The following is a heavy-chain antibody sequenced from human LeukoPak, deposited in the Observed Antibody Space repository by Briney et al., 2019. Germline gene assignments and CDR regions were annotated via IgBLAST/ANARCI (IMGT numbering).Heavy chain of an antibody. V-gene: IGHV3-74*01. CDR3: TTTWGYGSGPYYYPKAVL. Sequence: GGSLRLSCAASGLTFSSYWMHWVRQAPGKGLVWVSRVTSDGSSTTYADSVKGRFTISRDNAKNTVYLQLNSLRAEDTAVYYCTTTWGYGSGPYYYPKAVLWGQGTLVTVSS. J-gene: IGHJ4*02. CDR2: VTSDGSST. CDR1: GLTFSSYW. D-gene: IGHD3-22*01.